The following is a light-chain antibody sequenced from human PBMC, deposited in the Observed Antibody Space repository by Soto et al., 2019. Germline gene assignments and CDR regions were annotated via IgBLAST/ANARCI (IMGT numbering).Light chain of an antibody. V-gene: IGLV2-14*01. J-gene: IGLJ1*01. CDR2: EVT. CDR1: SSDVGGYNA. Sequence: QPVLTQPASVSGSPGQTITISCTGTSSDVGGYNAVSWYQHHPGKAPKLIIYEVTHRPSGVSDRFSASKSGNTASLTISGLQADDEADYYCNSFRVSHLYVFGTGTKVTVL. CDR3: NSFRVSHLYV.